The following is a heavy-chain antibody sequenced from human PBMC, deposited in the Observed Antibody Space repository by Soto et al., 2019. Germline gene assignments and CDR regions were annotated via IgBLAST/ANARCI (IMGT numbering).Heavy chain of an antibody. D-gene: IGHD3-3*01. J-gene: IGHJ6*02. CDR2: IYYSGST. CDR1: GGSISSGGYY. V-gene: IGHV4-31*03. CDR3: ATSFTIFGVAHMDV. Sequence: PSETLSLTCTVSGGSISSGGYYWSWIRQHPGKGLEWIGYIYYSGSTYYNPSLKSRVTISVDTSKNQFSLKLSSVTAADTAVYYCATSFTIFGVAHMDVWGQGTTVTVSS.